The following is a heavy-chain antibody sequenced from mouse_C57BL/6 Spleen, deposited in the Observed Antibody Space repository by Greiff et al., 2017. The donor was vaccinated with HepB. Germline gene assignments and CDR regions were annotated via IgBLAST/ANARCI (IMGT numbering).Heavy chain of an antibody. J-gene: IGHJ4*01. D-gene: IGHD2-5*01. CDR1: GYTFTSYW. CDR2: INPSSGYT. CDR3: AIPYYSNYDYAMDY. Sequence: QVHVKQSGAELAKPGASVKLSCKASGYTFTSYWMHWVKQRPGQGLEWIGYINPSSGYTKYNQKFKDKATLTADKSSSTAYMQLSSLTYEDSAVYYCAIPYYSNYDYAMDYWGQGTSVTVSS. V-gene: IGHV1-7*01.